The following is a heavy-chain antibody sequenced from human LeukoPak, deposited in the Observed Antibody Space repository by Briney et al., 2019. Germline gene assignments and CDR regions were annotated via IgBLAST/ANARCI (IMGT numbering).Heavy chain of an antibody. J-gene: IGHJ4*02. CDR3: ARGRVVVVAATPTVAGTIDY. V-gene: IGHV1-46*01. D-gene: IGHD2-15*01. CDR1: GYTFTSYY. Sequence: ASVKVSCKASGYTFTSYYMHWVRQAPGQGLEWMGIINPSGGSTSYALKFQGRVTMTRDTSTSTVYMELSSLRSEDTAVYYCARGRVVVVAATPTVAGTIDYWGQGTLVTVSS. CDR2: INPSGGST.